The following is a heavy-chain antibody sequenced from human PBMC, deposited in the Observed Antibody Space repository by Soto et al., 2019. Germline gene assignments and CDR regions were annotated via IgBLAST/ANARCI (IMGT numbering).Heavy chain of an antibody. CDR2: ISYDGSNK. D-gene: IGHD6-13*01. Sequence: XGSLILSCAAAGFTFSSYAMHWVRQAPGKGLEWVAVISYDGSNKYYADSVKGRFTISRDNSKNTLYLQMNSLRAEDTAVYYCARDGLAAAGNPFDPWGQGPLVTVSS. CDR3: ARDGLAAAGNPFDP. V-gene: IGHV3-30-3*01. J-gene: IGHJ5*02. CDR1: GFTFSSYA.